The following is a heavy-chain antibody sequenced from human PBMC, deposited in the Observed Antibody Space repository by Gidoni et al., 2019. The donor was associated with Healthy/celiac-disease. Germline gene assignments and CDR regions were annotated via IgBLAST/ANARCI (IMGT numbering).Heavy chain of an antibody. V-gene: IGHV4-39*01. D-gene: IGHD3-9*01. CDR3: ARRGYDILTGLYYFDY. J-gene: IGHJ4*02. Sequence: STYYNPSLKSRVTISVDTSKNQFSLKLSSVTAADTAVYYCARRGYDILTGLYYFDYWGQGTLVTVSS. CDR2: ST.